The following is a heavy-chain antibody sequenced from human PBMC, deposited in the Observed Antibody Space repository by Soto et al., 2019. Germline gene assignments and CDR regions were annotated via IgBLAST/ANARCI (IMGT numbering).Heavy chain of an antibody. D-gene: IGHD3-22*01. CDR1: GLKYTDFA. CDR3: SRRACDSYYAIDV. J-gene: IGHJ6*02. CDR2: IQYDGSDK. V-gene: IGHV3-30*09. Sequence: VQVADSGGCEVQPWRSLILSCAASGLKYTDFALHWVRQAPGKGLEGVAVIQYDGSDKYYADSVKGRFVISRDNPKNTLYLEMSSLRPEYTAVYFCSRRACDSYYAIDVWGQGTMVTVFS.